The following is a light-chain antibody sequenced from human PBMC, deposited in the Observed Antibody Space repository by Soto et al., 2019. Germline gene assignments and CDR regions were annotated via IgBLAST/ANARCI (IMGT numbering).Light chain of an antibody. CDR3: SSYTTSSSYV. CDR1: SSDVGGYIY. V-gene: IGLV2-14*01. J-gene: IGLJ1*01. Sequence: QSVLTQPASVSGSPGQSITISCTGTSSDVGGYIYVSWYQQHPGKAPKLMICDGTIGRSGVSYRFSGSKSGNTASLTISGLQAEDEADYYCSSYTTSSSYVFGTGTKVTVL. CDR2: DGT.